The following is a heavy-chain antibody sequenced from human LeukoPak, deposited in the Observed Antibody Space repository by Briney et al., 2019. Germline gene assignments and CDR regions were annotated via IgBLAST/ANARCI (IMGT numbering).Heavy chain of an antibody. V-gene: IGHV4-4*02. CDR1: GGSISSGNW. J-gene: IGHJ4*02. CDR2: IFHSGST. CDR3: ASWYYYGSGSYQEADY. Sequence: SETLSLTCAVSGGSISSGNWWSWVRQPPGKGLEWIGEIFHSGSTNYNPSLKSRVTISVDTSKNQFSLKLSSVTAADTAVYYCASWYYYGSGSYQEADYWGQGTLVTVSS. D-gene: IGHD3-10*01.